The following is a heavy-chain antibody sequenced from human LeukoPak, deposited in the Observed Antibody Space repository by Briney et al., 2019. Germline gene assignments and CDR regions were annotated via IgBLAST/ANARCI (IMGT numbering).Heavy chain of an antibody. J-gene: IGHJ4*02. CDR1: GFPFSSYW. CDR3: AKDLTTGTLSFDY. Sequence: GGSLRLSCAASGFPFSSYWMSWVRQAPGKGLEWVANIKQDGGEIFYVDSVKGRFTISRDNSKNTLYLQMNSLRAEDTAVYYCAKDLTTGTLSFDYWGQGTLVTVSS. D-gene: IGHD1-1*01. V-gene: IGHV3-7*01. CDR2: IKQDGGEI.